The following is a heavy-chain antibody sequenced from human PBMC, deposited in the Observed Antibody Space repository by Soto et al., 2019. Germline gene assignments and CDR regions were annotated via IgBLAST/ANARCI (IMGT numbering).Heavy chain of an antibody. CDR2: IYHSGST. V-gene: IGHV4-30-2*01. CDR3: ASYYYDSSGYFLPFDY. J-gene: IGHJ4*02. D-gene: IGHD3-22*01. Sequence: SETLSLTCAVSGGSISSGGYSWSWIRQPPGKGLEWIGYIYHSGSTYYNPSLKSRVTISVDRSKNQFSLKLSSVTAADTAVYYCASYYYDSSGYFLPFDYWGQGTLVTVSS. CDR1: GGSISSGGYS.